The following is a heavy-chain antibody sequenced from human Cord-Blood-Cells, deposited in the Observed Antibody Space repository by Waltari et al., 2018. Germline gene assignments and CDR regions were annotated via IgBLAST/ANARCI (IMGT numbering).Heavy chain of an antibody. CDR3: AKSSPRYCSSTSCYFDY. V-gene: IGHV3-43D*03. D-gene: IGHD2-2*01. CDR1: GFTFDDYA. Sequence: EVQLVESGGVVVQPGGSLRLSCAASGFTFDDYAMHWVRQAPGKGLEWVSLISWDGGSTYYADSVKGRFPISRDNSKNSLYLQMNSLRAEDTALYYCAKSSPRYCSSTSCYFDYWGQGTLVTVSS. CDR2: ISWDGGST. J-gene: IGHJ4*02.